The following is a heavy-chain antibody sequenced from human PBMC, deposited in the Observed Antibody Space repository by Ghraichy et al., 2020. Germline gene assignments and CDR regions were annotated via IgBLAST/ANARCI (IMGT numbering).Heavy chain of an antibody. D-gene: IGHD6-13*01. Sequence: ETLSLTCAVYGGSFSGYYWSWIRQPPGKGLEWVSTISNGAATYYADSVKGRFTISRDNSKNTLYLQMNSLRAEDTAVYYCARRGGIAAARLYYFDYWGQGILVTVSS. V-gene: IGHV3-53*01. CDR3: ARRGGIAAARLYYFDY. J-gene: IGHJ4*02. CDR2: ISNGAAT. CDR1: GGSFSGYY.